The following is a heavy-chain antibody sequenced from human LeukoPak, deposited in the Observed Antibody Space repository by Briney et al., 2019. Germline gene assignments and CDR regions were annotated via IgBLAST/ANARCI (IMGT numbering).Heavy chain of an antibody. CDR1: GFTFSTYE. Sequence: GGSLRLSCAASGFTFSTYEMNWVRQAPGKGLEWVSYISSSGTTTYYADSVKGRFTISRDNARNSLYLQMNSLRAEDTAVYYCARADRWLQSRIDYWGQGTLVTVSS. D-gene: IGHD5-24*01. V-gene: IGHV3-48*03. J-gene: IGHJ4*02. CDR3: ARADRWLQSRIDY. CDR2: ISSSGTTT.